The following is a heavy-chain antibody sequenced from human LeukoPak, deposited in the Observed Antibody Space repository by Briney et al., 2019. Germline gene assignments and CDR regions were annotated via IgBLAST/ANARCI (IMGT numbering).Heavy chain of an antibody. J-gene: IGHJ4*02. CDR3: AKGYGESHFDS. CDR2: IRFDGSNQ. V-gene: IGHV3-30*02. CDR1: GFTFRSFG. D-gene: IGHD5-18*01. Sequence: GGSLRLSCAASGFTFRSFGMHFVRQAPGKGLEWVAFIRFDGSNQYYIYSVKGRFTISRDNSKNTLFLQMNNLRGNDTAVYFCAKGYGESHFDSWGEGTLVTVSS.